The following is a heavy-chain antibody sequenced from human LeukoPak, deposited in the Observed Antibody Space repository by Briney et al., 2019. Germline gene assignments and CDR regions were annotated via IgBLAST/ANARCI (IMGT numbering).Heavy chain of an antibody. Sequence: GRSRTLSCAASGFTFSSYSMSWVSQPPGNWREWVSSISGSVGSTNYADSVKGRFTISRGNSKNTLYVQMNSLRAGDTAVYYCAKEKEISYGFTAPFDYWGQGTLVTVSS. CDR2: ISGSVGST. J-gene: IGHJ4*02. D-gene: IGHD5-18*01. CDR1: GFTFSSYS. V-gene: IGHV3-23*01. CDR3: AKEKEISYGFTAPFDY.